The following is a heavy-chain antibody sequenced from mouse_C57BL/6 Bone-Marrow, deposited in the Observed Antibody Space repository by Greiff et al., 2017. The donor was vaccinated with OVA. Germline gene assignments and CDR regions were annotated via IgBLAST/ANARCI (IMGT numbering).Heavy chain of an antibody. D-gene: IGHD3-2*02. CDR1: GFTFSDYG. CDR3: AREALGWAWFAY. J-gene: IGHJ3*01. Sequence: VQLKESGGGLVKPGGSLKLSCAASGFTFSDYGMHWVRQAPEKGLEWVAYISSGSSTIYYADTVKGRFTISRDNAKNNLYLQMSHLKSEDTAMYYCAREALGWAWFAYWGQGTLVTVSA. CDR2: ISSGSSTI. V-gene: IGHV5-17*03.